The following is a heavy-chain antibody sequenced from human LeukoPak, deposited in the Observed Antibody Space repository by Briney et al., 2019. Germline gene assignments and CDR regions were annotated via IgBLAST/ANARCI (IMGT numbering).Heavy chain of an antibody. V-gene: IGHV1-69*04. CDR3: ARGIVVVRAREYCYYYYMDV. D-gene: IGHD2-2*01. J-gene: IGHJ6*03. CDR1: GGTFSSYA. Sequence: ASVKVSCKASGGTFSSYAISWVRQAPGQGLEWMGRIIPILGIANYAQKFQGRVTITADESTSTAYMELSSLRSEDTAVYYCARGIVVVRAREYCYYYYMDVWGKGTTVTVSS. CDR2: IIPILGIA.